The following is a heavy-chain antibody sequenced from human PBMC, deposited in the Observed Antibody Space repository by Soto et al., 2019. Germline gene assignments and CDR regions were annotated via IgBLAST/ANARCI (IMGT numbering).Heavy chain of an antibody. V-gene: IGHV1-69*12. Sequence: QVQLVQSGAEVKKPGSSVKVSCKASGGTFSNYAISWVRQAPGQGLEYMGGIIPIFAIANYAQKFQGRVTITAGESTSTAYMELSSLRSEDTAVYYWARAASERDAFDIWGQGTMVTVS. J-gene: IGHJ3*02. CDR1: GGTFSNYA. D-gene: IGHD2-15*01. CDR3: ARAASERDAFDI. CDR2: IIPIFAIA.